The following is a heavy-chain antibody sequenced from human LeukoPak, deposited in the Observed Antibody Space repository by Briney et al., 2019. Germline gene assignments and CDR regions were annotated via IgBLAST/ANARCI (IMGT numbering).Heavy chain of an antibody. CDR3: ARDSTVVVVAATQYFQH. CDR1: GYRFNSYY. D-gene: IGHD2-15*01. Sequence: ASEKVSCKASGYRFNSYYMHWVRQAPGQGLEWMGIINPSGGSTSYAQKFQGRVTMTRDTSTSTVYMELSSLRSEDTAVYYCARDSTVVVVAATQYFQHWGQGTLDTVSS. CDR2: INPSGGST. J-gene: IGHJ1*01. V-gene: IGHV1-46*02.